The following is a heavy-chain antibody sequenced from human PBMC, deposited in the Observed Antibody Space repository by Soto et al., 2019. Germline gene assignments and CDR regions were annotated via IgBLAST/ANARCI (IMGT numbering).Heavy chain of an antibody. CDR3: SRGILV. CDR2: ISYGGST. CDR1: GGSINSGGYC. J-gene: IGHJ4*02. V-gene: IGHV4-31*03. Sequence: QVQLQESGPGLMKPSQTLSLTCTVSGGSINSGGYCWSWIRQHPGKGLDWIGCISYGGSTSYNPSLKSRVTISVGPSKTQFSRTLTSVTAADKAVYYCSRGILVWGQGALITVSS. D-gene: IGHD5-18*01.